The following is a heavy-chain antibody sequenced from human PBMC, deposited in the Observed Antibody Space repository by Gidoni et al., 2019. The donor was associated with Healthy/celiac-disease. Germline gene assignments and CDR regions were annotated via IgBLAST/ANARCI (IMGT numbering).Heavy chain of an antibody. Sequence: QVQRVQPGAEVKKHGASVKASCKATGYACTSYAMHRVRHAPGPRLAWMGWINAGNGNTTYSQTFHGRVTITRDPSARPAYMALSSLGSEGTAVYYSARDQSYYDNNWFAPWGQGTLVTVSS. CDR3: ARDQSYYDNNWFAP. V-gene: IGHV1-3*01. D-gene: IGHD3-22*01. CDR1: GYACTSYA. CDR2: INAGNGNT. J-gene: IGHJ5*02.